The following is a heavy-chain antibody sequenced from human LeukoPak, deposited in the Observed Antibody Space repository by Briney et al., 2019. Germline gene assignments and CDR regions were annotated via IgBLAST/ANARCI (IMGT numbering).Heavy chain of an antibody. V-gene: IGHV1-18*01. Sequence: APVKVSCKASGYTFTSYGISWVRQAPGQGLEWMGWISAYNGNTNYAQKLQGRVTMTTDTSTSTAYMELRSLRSDDTAVYYCAREARFGELLSRFDPWGQGTLVTVSS. CDR2: ISAYNGNT. J-gene: IGHJ5*02. CDR1: GYTFTSYG. CDR3: AREARFGELLSRFDP. D-gene: IGHD3-10*01.